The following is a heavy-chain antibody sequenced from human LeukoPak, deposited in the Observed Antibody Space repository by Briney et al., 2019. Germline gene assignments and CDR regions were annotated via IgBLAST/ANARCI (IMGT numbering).Heavy chain of an antibody. V-gene: IGHV1-2*02. J-gene: IGHJ4*02. Sequence: ASVKVSCKASGYTFTGYYMHWVRQAPGQGLEWMGWINPNSGGTNYAQKFQGRVTMTRDTSISTAYMELSRLRSDDTAAYYCARDKLGSYFSDYWGQGTLVTVSS. CDR3: ARDKLGSYFSDY. D-gene: IGHD1-26*01. CDR1: GYTFTGYY. CDR2: INPNSGGT.